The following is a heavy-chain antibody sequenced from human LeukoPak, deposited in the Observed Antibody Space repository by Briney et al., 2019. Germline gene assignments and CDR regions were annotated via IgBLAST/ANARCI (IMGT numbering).Heavy chain of an antibody. D-gene: IGHD6-6*01. CDR3: ARVGGASSSDY. J-gene: IGHJ4*02. CDR2: IYYSGST. V-gene: IGHV4-59*01. Sequence: SETLSLTCTVSGGSISSYYWSWIRQPPGNGLEWIGYIYYSGSTNYNPSLKSRVTISVDTSKNQFSLKLTSVTAADTAVYYCARVGGASSSDYWGQGTLVTVSS. CDR1: GGSISSYY.